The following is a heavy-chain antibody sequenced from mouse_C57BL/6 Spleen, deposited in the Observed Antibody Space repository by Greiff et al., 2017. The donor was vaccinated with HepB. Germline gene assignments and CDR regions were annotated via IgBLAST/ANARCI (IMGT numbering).Heavy chain of an antibody. CDR1: GYTFTDYE. CDR3: TRDWDGAFDY. Sequence: LQESGAELVRPGASVTLSCKASGYTFTDYEMHWVKQTPVHGLEWIGAIDPETGGTAYNQKFKGKAILTADKSSSTAYMELRSLTSEDSAVYYCTRDWDGAFDYWGQGTTLTVSS. J-gene: IGHJ2*01. CDR2: IDPETGGT. V-gene: IGHV1-15*01. D-gene: IGHD4-1*01.